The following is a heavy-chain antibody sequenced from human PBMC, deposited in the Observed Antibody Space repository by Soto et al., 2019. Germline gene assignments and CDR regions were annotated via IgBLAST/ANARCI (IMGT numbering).Heavy chain of an antibody. CDR3: ARRSCSYWGGYYYYYGMDV. V-gene: IGHV4-39*01. CDR1: GGSISSSSYY. CDR2: IYYSVST. Sequence: SETLSLTCAVSGGSISSSSYYWGWIRQPPGKGLEWIGSIYYSVSTYYNPSLRSRVTISVDTSKNQFSLKLSSVTAADTAVYYCARRSCSYWGGYYYYYGMDVWGQGTAVTVS. D-gene: IGHD1-26*01. J-gene: IGHJ6*02.